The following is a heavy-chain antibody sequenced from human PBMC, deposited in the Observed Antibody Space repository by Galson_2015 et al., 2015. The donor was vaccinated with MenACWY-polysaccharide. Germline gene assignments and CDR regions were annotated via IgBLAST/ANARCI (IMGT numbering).Heavy chain of an antibody. V-gene: IGHV3-23*01. CDR3: AKRRTTVGAFDI. D-gene: IGHD4-23*01. J-gene: IGHJ3*02. Sequence: SLRLSCAASGFTFSSCAMSWVRQAPGKGLEWVSGISGSGGTTYYADSVKGRFTISRDNSKNTLYLQMNSLRAEDTAVYYCAKRRTTVGAFDIWGHGTMVTASS. CDR2: ISGSGGTT. CDR1: GFTFSSCA.